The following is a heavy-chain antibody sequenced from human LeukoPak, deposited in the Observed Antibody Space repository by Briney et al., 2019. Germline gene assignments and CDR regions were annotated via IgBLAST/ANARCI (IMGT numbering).Heavy chain of an antibody. CDR2: ISYDGSNK. V-gene: IGHV3-30*19. D-gene: IGHD5-18*01. Sequence: GGSLRLSCAASGFTFSSYGMHWVRQAPGKGLEWVAVISYDGSNKYYADSVKGRFTISRDNSKNTLYLQMNSLRAEDTAVYYCARDPSSAFTAMVISYMDVWGKGTTVTVSS. CDR3: ARDPSSAFTAMVISYMDV. CDR1: GFTFSSYG. J-gene: IGHJ6*03.